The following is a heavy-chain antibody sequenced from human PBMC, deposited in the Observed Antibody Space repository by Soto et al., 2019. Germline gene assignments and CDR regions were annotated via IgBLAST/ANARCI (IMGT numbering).Heavy chain of an antibody. CDR2: IYHSGAT. CDR3: ARDLGTGTDY. V-gene: IGHV4-4*02. J-gene: IGHJ4*02. Sequence: QVQLQESGPGLVKPSGTLSLTCAVSCASITSSNWWSLVRPAPGKGLEWIGEIYHSGATTYNPSLNSRATISVDPSNNHFSLKMTSVAAADTAVYFCARDLGTGTDYWGRGTLVTVAS. CDR1: CASITSSNW.